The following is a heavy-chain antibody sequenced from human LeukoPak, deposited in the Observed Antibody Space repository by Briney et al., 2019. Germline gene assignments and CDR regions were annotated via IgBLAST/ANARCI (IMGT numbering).Heavy chain of an antibody. J-gene: IGHJ4*02. CDR3: AREKDGYSYGSTPFDY. Sequence: GASVKVSCKASGYTFTSYGISWVRQAPGQGLEWMGWISAYNGNTNYAQKLQGRVTMTTDTSTSTAYMELRSLRSDDTAVYYCAREKDGYSYGSTPFDYWGQGTLVTVSS. V-gene: IGHV1-18*01. CDR1: GYTFTSYG. D-gene: IGHD5-18*01. CDR2: ISAYNGNT.